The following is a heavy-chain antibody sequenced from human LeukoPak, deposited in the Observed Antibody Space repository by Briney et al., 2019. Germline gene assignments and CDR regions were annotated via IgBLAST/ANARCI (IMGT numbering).Heavy chain of an antibody. D-gene: IGHD2-15*01. CDR2: INTDKGHT. V-gene: IGHV1-18*01. J-gene: IGHJ4*02. Sequence: GASVKVSCKASGYTLTNYNISWVRQAPGQGLEWMGWINTDKGHTNFVPQFQGRVTVTTDTSTNTAYMELRRLRSDDTAVYFCAREFGHCSGDNCFYFFDSWGQGSLVTVSS. CDR3: AREFGHCSGDNCFYFFDS. CDR1: GYTLTNYN.